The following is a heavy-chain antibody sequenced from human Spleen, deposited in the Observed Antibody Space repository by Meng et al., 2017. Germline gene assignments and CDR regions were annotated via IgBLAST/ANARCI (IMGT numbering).Heavy chain of an antibody. CDR1: GDSITNHNW. D-gene: IGHD3-10*01. V-gene: IGHV4-4*02. CDR2: IPHRGSS. J-gene: IGHJ1*01. Sequence: QVQVQQWGAALVNPSETLSLTCAVSGDSITNHNWWAWVRQPPGKGLEWIGEIPHRGSSAYNPSLKSRVSMSIDKSKNQFSLKLTSVTAADTAVYPCLRGSGGSVWGQGTLVTVSS. CDR3: LRGSGGSV.